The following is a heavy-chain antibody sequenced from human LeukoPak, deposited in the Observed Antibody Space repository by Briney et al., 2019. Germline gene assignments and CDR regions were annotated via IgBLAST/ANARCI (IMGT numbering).Heavy chain of an antibody. CDR2: ISGSGGST. V-gene: IGHV3-23*01. CDR1: GFTFSSYA. Sequence: GGSLRLSCAASGFTFSSYAMSWVRQAPGKGREWVSAISGSGGSTYYADSVKGRFTISRDNSKNTLYLQMNSLRAEDTAVYYCARNYLQDSSGFGDSDWGQGTLVTVSS. CDR3: ARNYLQDSSGFGDSD. J-gene: IGHJ4*02. D-gene: IGHD3-22*01.